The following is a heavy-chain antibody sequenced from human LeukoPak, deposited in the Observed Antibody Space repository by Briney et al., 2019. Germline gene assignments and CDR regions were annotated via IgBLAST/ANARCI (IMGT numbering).Heavy chain of an antibody. CDR1: GYSFTSYW. J-gene: IGHJ5*02. CDR3: ARRGYCSSTSCLGFDP. Sequence: GESLKISCTGSGYSFTSYWIGWVRQMPGKGLEWMGIIYPGDSDTRYSPSFQGQVTISADKSISTAYLQWSSLKASDTAMYYCARRGYCSSTSCLGFDPWGQGTLVTVSS. D-gene: IGHD2-2*01. V-gene: IGHV5-51*01. CDR2: IYPGDSDT.